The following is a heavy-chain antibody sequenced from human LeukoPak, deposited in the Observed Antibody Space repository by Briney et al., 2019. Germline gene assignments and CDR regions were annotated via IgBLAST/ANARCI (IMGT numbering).Heavy chain of an antibody. J-gene: IGHJ4*02. D-gene: IGHD5-18*01. CDR1: GFTFSNYG. CDR3: AKDHSQNFDY. Sequence: PGGSLGLSCAASGFTFSNYGMHWVRQAPGKGLEWVAFLRRDGSDKYYADSVEGRFTISRDSSKNTVYLQMNSLRPEDTAVYYCAKDHSQNFDYWGQGTLVTVSS. CDR2: LRRDGSDK. V-gene: IGHV3-30*02.